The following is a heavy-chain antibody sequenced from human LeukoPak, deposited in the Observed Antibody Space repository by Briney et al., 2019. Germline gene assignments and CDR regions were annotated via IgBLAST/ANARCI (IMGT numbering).Heavy chain of an antibody. J-gene: IGHJ4*02. CDR2: IYYSGST. Sequence: PSETLSLTCTVSGGSISSSSYYWGWIRQPPGKGLEWIGSIYYSGSTYYNPSLKSRVTISVDTSKNQFSLKLSSVTAADTAVYYCARGRSGRYYFDYWGQGTLVTVSS. D-gene: IGHD3-3*01. CDR1: GGSISSSSYY. CDR3: ARGRSGRYYFDY. V-gene: IGHV4-39*07.